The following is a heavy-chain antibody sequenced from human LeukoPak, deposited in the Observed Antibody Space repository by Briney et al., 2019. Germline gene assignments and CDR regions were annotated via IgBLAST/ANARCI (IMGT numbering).Heavy chain of an antibody. CDR2: ISWSSGSI. V-gene: IGHV3-9*01. CDR1: GFTFDDYA. D-gene: IGHD6-19*01. Sequence: GGSLRLSCAASGFTFDDYAMHWVRQAPGKGLEWVSGISWSSGSIGYADSVKGRFTISRDNAKNSLYLQMNSLRAEDTALYYCAKDSTAVAGTIDYWGQGTLVTVSS. J-gene: IGHJ4*02. CDR3: AKDSTAVAGTIDY.